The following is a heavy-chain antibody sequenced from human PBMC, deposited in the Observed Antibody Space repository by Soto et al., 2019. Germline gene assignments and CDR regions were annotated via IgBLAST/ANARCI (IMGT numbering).Heavy chain of an antibody. CDR2: IYYSGST. Sequence: SETLSLTCTVSGGSISSGGYYWSWIRQHPGKGLEWIGYIYYSGSTYYNPSLKSRVTISVDTSKNQFSLKLSSVTAADTAVYYCASCGGLHDYGDYVGWFDPWGQGTLVTVSS. D-gene: IGHD4-17*01. J-gene: IGHJ5*02. CDR1: GGSISSGGYY. V-gene: IGHV4-31*03. CDR3: ASCGGLHDYGDYVGWFDP.